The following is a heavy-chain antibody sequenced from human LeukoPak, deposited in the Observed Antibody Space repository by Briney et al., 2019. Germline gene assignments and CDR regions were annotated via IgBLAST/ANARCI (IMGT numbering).Heavy chain of an antibody. Sequence: PGGSLSLSCTASRFTLGEYAINWVRQAPGKGLEWVGFIRTKAYGGTTEYAAPVKARFTISRDDSKSIASLQTHSLKTEDTAVYYCHIWYHGGGDCYSAFDYWGQGTLVTVSS. D-gene: IGHD2-21*02. CDR1: RFTLGEYA. J-gene: IGHJ4*02. CDR3: HIWYHGGGDCYSAFDY. CDR2: IRTKAYGGTT. V-gene: IGHV3-49*04.